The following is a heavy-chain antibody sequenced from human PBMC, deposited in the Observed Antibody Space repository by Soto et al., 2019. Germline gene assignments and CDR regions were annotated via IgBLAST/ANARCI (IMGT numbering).Heavy chain of an antibody. D-gene: IGHD2-2*01. CDR1: GGTFTNYA. Sequence: SVKVSCKASGGTFTNYAFSWVRQAPGQGLEWMGGIIPIFGTPDYAQKFQGRVTMTTDTSTSTAYMELRSLRSDDTAVYYCARKGYCSSTSCLWGSYYYGMDVWGQGTTVTVSS. J-gene: IGHJ6*02. CDR3: ARKGYCSSTSCLWGSYYYGMDV. CDR2: IIPIFGTP. V-gene: IGHV1-69*05.